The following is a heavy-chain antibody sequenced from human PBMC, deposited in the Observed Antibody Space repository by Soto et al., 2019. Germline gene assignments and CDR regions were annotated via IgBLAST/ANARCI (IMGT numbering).Heavy chain of an antibody. Sequence: VASVKVSCKASGYTFSSYAMHWMRHAPGQRLEWMGWINAGYGNTKSSQKFQDRVTISRDTSASTAYMELTSLRSEDTAVYYCARDTGDGTFDFWGQGTLVTVSS. CDR3: ARDTGDGTFDF. D-gene: IGHD7-27*01. CDR1: GYTFSSYA. CDR2: INAGYGNT. V-gene: IGHV1-3*01. J-gene: IGHJ4*02.